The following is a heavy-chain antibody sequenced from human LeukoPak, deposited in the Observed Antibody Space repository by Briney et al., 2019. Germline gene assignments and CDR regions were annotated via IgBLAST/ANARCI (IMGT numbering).Heavy chain of an antibody. V-gene: IGHV4-39*07. CDR2: AHSSGST. Sequence: SETLSLTCTVSRGSISTSNYYWGWIRQPPGKGLEWIGSAHSSGSTFYNPSLKSRVTISVDRTNNQLSLKLSSVTAADTALYYCARGLDDSSGYYYDYWGQGTLATVS. CDR1: RGSISTSNYY. CDR3: ARGLDDSSGYYYDY. J-gene: IGHJ4*02. D-gene: IGHD3-22*01.